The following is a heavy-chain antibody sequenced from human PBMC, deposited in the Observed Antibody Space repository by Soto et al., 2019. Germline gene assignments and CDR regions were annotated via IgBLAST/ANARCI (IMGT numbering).Heavy chain of an antibody. Sequence: GGSLRLSCAASGFTFSSYAMSWVRQAPGKGLEWVSAISGSGGSTYYADSVKGRFTISRDNSKNTLYLQMNSLRAEDTAVYYCAKSTYYDSSGYYPRYFDYWGQGTLVTVSS. D-gene: IGHD3-22*01. CDR3: AKSTYYDSSGYYPRYFDY. J-gene: IGHJ4*02. CDR2: ISGSGGST. CDR1: GFTFSSYA. V-gene: IGHV3-23*01.